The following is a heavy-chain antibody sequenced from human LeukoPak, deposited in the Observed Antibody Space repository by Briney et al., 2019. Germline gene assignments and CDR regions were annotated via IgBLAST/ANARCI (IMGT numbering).Heavy chain of an antibody. Sequence: GGSLRLSCVTSGFFFNSYWMSWVRQAPGKGLEWVANIKQDGSEKYYVDSVKGRFTISRDNAKNSLYLQMNSLRAEDTAVYYCVYRMNVWGQGTMVTVSS. CDR1: GFFFNSYW. V-gene: IGHV3-7*01. CDR2: IKQDGSEK. J-gene: IGHJ6*02. CDR3: VYRMNV.